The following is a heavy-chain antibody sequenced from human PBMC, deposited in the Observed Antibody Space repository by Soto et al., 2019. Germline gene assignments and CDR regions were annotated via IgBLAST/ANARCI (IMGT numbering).Heavy chain of an antibody. J-gene: IGHJ4*02. CDR3: ARGARNLCGN. V-gene: IGHV1-18*01. CDR2: ITAYNGNT. CDR1: GYTFTSYG. Sequence: QVQLVQSGAEVKKPGASVKVSCKASGYTFTSYGITWVRQAPGQGLEWMGWITAYNGNTNYAQKLQGRVTMTTDTTTNTAYMEPGSLRKSGTAVDYRARGARNLCGNWGQGTLVTVSS. D-gene: IGHD2-21*01.